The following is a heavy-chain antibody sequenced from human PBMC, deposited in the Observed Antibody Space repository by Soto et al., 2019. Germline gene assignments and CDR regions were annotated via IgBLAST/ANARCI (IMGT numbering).Heavy chain of an antibody. V-gene: IGHV4-31*03. CDR1: GGSMSSGGYY. Sequence: TSXTLSLTCTVSGGSMSSGGYYWSWIRQQPGKGLEWIGYIYYSGSTYYNPSLKSRVTISVDTSKNQFSLKLSSVTAADTAVYYCARAVYSSSWYRYFDLWGRGTLVTVSS. D-gene: IGHD6-13*01. CDR2: IYYSGST. J-gene: IGHJ2*01. CDR3: ARAVYSSSWYRYFDL.